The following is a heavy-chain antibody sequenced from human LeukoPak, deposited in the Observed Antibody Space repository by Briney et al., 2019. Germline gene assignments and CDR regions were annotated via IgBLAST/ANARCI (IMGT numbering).Heavy chain of an antibody. J-gene: IGHJ4*02. CDR1: GFTFRSYA. V-gene: IGHV3-64*01. CDR3: ARGSKGMIMDFDY. CDR2: ISSNGGST. Sequence: GGSLRLSCAAHGFTFRSYAMQWVRQAPGKGLEYVSAISSNGGSTYYANSVKGRFTISRGNSKNTLYLQMGSLRAEDMAVYYCARGSKGMIMDFDYWGQGTLVTVSS. D-gene: IGHD2-8*01.